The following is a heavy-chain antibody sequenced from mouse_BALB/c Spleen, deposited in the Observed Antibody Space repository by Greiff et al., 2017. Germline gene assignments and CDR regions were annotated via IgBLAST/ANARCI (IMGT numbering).Heavy chain of an antibody. Sequence: VQVVESGAELVRPGTSVKVSCKASGYAFTNYLIEWVKQRPGQGLEWIGVINPGSGGTNYNEKFKGKATLTADKSSSTAYMQLSSLTSDDSAVYFCARGDYYGSSYAMDYWGQGTSVTVSS. CDR1: GYAFTNYL. V-gene: IGHV1-54*01. D-gene: IGHD1-1*01. J-gene: IGHJ4*01. CDR2: INPGSGGT. CDR3: ARGDYYGSSYAMDY.